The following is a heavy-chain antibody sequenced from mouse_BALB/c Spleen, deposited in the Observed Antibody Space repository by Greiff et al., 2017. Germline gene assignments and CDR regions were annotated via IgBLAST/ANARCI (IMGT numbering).Heavy chain of an antibody. CDR2: ISSGGSYT. V-gene: IGHV5-6*01. CDR3: ARHREYYFDY. D-gene: IGHD3-3*01. CDR1: GFTFSSYG. J-gene: IGHJ2*01. Sequence: EVQRVESGGDLVKPGGSLKLSCAASGFTFSSYGMSWVRQTPDKRLEWVATISSGGSYTYYPDSVKGRFTISRDNAKNTLYLQMSSLKSEDTAMYYCARHREYYFDYWGQGTTLTVSS.